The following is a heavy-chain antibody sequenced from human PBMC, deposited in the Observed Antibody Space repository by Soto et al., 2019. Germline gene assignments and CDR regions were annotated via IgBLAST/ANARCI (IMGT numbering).Heavy chain of an antibody. J-gene: IGHJ4*02. D-gene: IGHD3-16*02. CDR3: ARYRFSDTWSKFDY. CDR2: IYYSGST. Sequence: LSLTCTVSGGSISSGGYYWSWIRQHPGKGLEWIGYIYYSGSTYYNPSLKSRVTISVDTSKNQFSLKLTSVTAADTAVYYCARYRFSDTWSKFDYWGQGTLVTVSS. CDR1: GGSISSGGYY. V-gene: IGHV4-31*03.